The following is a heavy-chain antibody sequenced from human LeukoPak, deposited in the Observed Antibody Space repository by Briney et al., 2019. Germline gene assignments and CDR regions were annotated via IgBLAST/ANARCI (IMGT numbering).Heavy chain of an antibody. D-gene: IGHD3-22*01. CDR2: ISYDGANK. V-gene: IGHV3-30*18. CDR1: GYIFTGYY. CDR3: AKGYYYDSDGYYQHFDY. Sequence: SCKASGYIFTGYYMHWVRQAPGKGLEWVALISYDGANKYYADSVKGRFTISRDNSKNTLYLQMNSLRAEDTAVYYCAKGYYYDSDGYYQHFDYWGQGTRVSVSS. J-gene: IGHJ4*02.